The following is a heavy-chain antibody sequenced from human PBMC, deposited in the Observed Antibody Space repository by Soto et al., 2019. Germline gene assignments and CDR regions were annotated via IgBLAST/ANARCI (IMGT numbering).Heavy chain of an antibody. CDR2: MYYSGFG. J-gene: IGHJ4*01. Sequence: PSETLSLTCTVSGGSIRGFYWSWIRQPPGKGLEWIGYMYYSGFGDYNPSLKSRITISVDTSKNQLSLKMTSVTAADTAVYYCARHGLLGAAGESNHLDYLGHGTLVTVSS. CDR3: ARHGLLGAAGESNHLDY. D-gene: IGHD6-13*01. CDR1: GGSIRGFY. V-gene: IGHV4-59*08.